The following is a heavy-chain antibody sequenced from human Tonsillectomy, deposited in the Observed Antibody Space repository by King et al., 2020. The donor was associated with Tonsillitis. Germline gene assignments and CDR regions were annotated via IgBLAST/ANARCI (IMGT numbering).Heavy chain of an antibody. CDR2: ISAYNGNT. V-gene: IGHV1-18*04. CDR1: GYTFTSYG. CDR3: VRCSTSKDSGSPNHFDY. J-gene: IGHJ4*02. Sequence: QLVQSGAEVKKPGASVKVSCKASGYTFTSYGISWVRQAPGQGLEWMGWISAYNGNTNYAQKLQGRVTMTTDTSTSTAYMELRSLRSDDTAVYYCVRCSTSKDSGSPNHFDYWGQGTLVTVSS. D-gene: IGHD1-26*01.